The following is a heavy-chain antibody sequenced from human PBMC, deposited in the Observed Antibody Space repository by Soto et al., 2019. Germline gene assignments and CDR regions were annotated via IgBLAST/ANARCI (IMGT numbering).Heavy chain of an antibody. D-gene: IGHD3-10*01. J-gene: IGHJ4*02. V-gene: IGHV1-69*02. CDR1: GGTFSSYT. CDR2: IIPILGIA. CDR3: ARVAGSGSYYMRSWTLWD. Sequence: QVQLVQSGAEVKKPGSSVKVSCKASGGTFSSYTISWVRQAPGQGLEWMGRIIPILGIANYAQKFQGRVTITADKSTSTAYMELSSLRSEDTVVYYCARVAGSGSYYMRSWTLWDWGQGTLVTVSS.